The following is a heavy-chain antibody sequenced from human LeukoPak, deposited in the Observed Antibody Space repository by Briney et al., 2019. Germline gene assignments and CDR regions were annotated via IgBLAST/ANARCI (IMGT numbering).Heavy chain of an antibody. Sequence: SVTVSCKASGGTFSSYAISWVRQAPGQGLEWMGGIIPIFGTANYAQKFQGRVTITADESTSTAYMELSSLRSEDTAVYYCAGSGIAAAGSSDYYGMDVWGQGTTVTVSS. D-gene: IGHD6-13*01. V-gene: IGHV1-69*13. J-gene: IGHJ6*02. CDR1: GGTFSSYA. CDR3: AGSGIAAAGSSDYYGMDV. CDR2: IIPIFGTA.